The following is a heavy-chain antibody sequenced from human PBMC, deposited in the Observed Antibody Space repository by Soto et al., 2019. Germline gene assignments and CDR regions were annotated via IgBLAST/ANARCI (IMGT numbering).Heavy chain of an antibody. CDR2: IYYSGST. CDR3: ARDHMGSGSQGGYFDY. J-gene: IGHJ4*02. D-gene: IGHD3-10*01. Sequence: SETLSLTCTVSGGSISSGRYYWSWIRQKPEKGLEWIGYIYYSGSTYYNPSLKSRVTIPVDTSKNQFSLKLSSVTAADTAVYYCARDHMGSGSQGGYFDYWGQGTLVTVSS. V-gene: IGHV4-31*03. CDR1: GGSISSGRYY.